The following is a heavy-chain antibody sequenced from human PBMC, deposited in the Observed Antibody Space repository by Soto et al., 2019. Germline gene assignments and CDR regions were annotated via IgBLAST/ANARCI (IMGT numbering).Heavy chain of an antibody. CDR1: GFTFSSYS. Sequence: LSCAASGFTFSSYSMNWVRQAPGKGLEWVSSISSSSSYIYYADSVKGRFTISRDNAKNSLYLQMNSLRAEDTSVYYCARARAPYVTDAFDIWGQGTMVTVSS. J-gene: IGHJ3*02. CDR3: ARARAPYVTDAFDI. D-gene: IGHD3-10*02. V-gene: IGHV3-21*01. CDR2: ISSSSSYI.